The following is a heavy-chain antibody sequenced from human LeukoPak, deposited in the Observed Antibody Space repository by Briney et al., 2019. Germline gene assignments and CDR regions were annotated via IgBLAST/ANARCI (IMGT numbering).Heavy chain of an antibody. V-gene: IGHV4-59*08. CDR3: ARFERSADWGSTNWFDP. J-gene: IGHJ5*02. CDR1: GGSISSYY. CDR2: IYYSGST. Sequence: SETLSLTCTVSGGSISSYYWSWIRQPPGKGLEWIGYIYYSGSTNYNPSLKSRVTISVDTSKNQFSLKLSSVTAADTAVYYCARFERSADWGSTNWFDPWGQGTLVTVSS. D-gene: IGHD7-27*01.